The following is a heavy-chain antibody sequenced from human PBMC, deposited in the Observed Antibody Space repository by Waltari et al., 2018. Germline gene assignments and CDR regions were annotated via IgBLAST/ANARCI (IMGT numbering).Heavy chain of an antibody. CDR2: IYYSGCL. D-gene: IGHD3-3*01. J-gene: IGHJ1*01. CDR3: ARTAYYDFWRGWAAEYFQH. CDR1: GGSISSSSYY. V-gene: IGHV4-39*07. Sequence: QLQLQESGPGLVKPSETLSLTCTVSGGSISSSSYYWGWIRQPPGKGLEWIGSIYYSGCLSLHPSSKVWVTISVATSKNPFFPKLSSVTAADTAGYYCARTAYYDFWRGWAAEYFQHWGQGTLVTVSS.